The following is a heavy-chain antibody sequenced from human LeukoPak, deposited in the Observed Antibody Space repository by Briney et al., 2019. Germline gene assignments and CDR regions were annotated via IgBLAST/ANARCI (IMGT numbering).Heavy chain of an antibody. CDR3: AREGTYCGGDCYSRAWFDP. D-gene: IGHD2-21*02. Sequence: GASVKVSCKASGYTFTGYYMHWVRQAPGQGLEWMGWINPNSGGTNYAQKFQGRVTMTRDTSISTAYMELSRLRSDDTAVYYCAREGTYCGGDCYSRAWFDPWGQGTLVTVSS. J-gene: IGHJ5*02. V-gene: IGHV1-2*02. CDR1: GYTFTGYY. CDR2: INPNSGGT.